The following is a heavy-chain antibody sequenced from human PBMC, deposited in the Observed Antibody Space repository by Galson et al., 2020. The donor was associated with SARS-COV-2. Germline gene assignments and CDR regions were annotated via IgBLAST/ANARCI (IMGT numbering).Heavy chain of an antibody. D-gene: IGHD6-19*01. V-gene: IGHV4-59*01. J-gene: IGHJ4*02. CDR2: IYNGGRT. CDR1: GGSISSNY. CDR3: ARAVAGRPFDY. Sequence: SETLSLTCSVSGGSISSNYWSWFRQPPRKELEWIGHIYNGGRTNYNPSLKSRVTISGDTSKNQFSLKLTSVTAADTAVYFCARAVAGRPFDYWGQGTLVTVSS.